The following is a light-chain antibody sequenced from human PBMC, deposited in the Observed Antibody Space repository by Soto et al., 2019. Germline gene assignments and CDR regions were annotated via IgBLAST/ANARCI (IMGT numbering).Light chain of an antibody. V-gene: IGKV3-15*01. J-gene: IGKJ1*01. CDR1: QSVSSN. Sequence: EIVMTQSPATLSVSPGERATLSCRASQSVSSNLAWYQQKPGQAPRLLIYGASTRATGIPARFSGSGSGTEFTLTISSLQSEGFAFYYCQQYNNWRTFGQGTKVEIK. CDR3: QQYNNWRT. CDR2: GAS.